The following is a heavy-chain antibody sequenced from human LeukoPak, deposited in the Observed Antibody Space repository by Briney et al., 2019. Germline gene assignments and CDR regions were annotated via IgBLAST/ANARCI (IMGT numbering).Heavy chain of an antibody. Sequence: SETLSLTCTVSGDSISTYYWGWIRQSPGKGLEWIGSMYNSGSISYNPSLKSRVTISVDTSKNQFSLKVRSVTAADTAVYYCARNSSISTGRSPYKNAFDIWGQGTMVIVSS. CDR2: MYNSGSI. D-gene: IGHD3-10*01. J-gene: IGHJ3*02. V-gene: IGHV4-38-2*02. CDR1: GDSISTYY. CDR3: ARNSSISTGRSPYKNAFDI.